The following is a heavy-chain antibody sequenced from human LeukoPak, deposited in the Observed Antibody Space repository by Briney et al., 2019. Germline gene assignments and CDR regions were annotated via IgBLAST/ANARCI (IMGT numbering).Heavy chain of an antibody. V-gene: IGHV4-39*07. J-gene: IGHJ4*02. CDR2: IYYSGST. Sequence: PSETLSLTCTVSGGSISSSSYYWGWIRQPPGKGLEWIGSIYYSGSTYYNPSLRSRVTISVDMSKNQFSLKLSSVTAADMAVYYCARGDSSSSPDFDYWGQGTLVTVSS. D-gene: IGHD6-6*01. CDR1: GGSISSSSYY. CDR3: ARGDSSSSPDFDY.